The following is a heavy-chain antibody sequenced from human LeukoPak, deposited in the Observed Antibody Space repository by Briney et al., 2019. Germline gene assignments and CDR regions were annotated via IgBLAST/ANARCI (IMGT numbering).Heavy chain of an antibody. CDR2: IWIGGGT. Sequence: GGSLRLSCAAPGFSVWSNYMSWVRQAPGKGLEWVSVIWIGGGTYYADSVKGRFTISRDNSKNTVYLQMNSLRAEDTAVYYCAGDPDPWGQGTLVTVSS. V-gene: IGHV3-66*01. J-gene: IGHJ5*02. CDR3: AGDPDP. CDR1: GFSVWSNY.